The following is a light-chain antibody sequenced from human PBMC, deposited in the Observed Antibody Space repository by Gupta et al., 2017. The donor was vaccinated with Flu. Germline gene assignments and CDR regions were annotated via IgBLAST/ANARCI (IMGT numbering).Light chain of an antibody. CDR3: QNYNPDSRV. CDR1: GGGIASNY. V-gene: IGLV6-57*01. CDR2: ADV. Sequence: TISCTRGGGGIASNYVSWYQQRPGSSPTLLIFADVRRASGVPGRFSASVYTSSTSVSLTMSGLTAEDEYYYYCQNYNPDSRVFGGGTKVPVL. J-gene: IGLJ2*01.